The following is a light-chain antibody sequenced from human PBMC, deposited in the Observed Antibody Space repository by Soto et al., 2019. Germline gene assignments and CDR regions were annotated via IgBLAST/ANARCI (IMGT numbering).Light chain of an antibody. J-gene: IGLJ1*01. Sequence: QSALTQPVSVSGSPGQSITISCTGTSSDVGGYNYVSWYQQHPGKAPKLMIYEVTKRPSGVSNRFSGSKSGNTASLTISGLQAEDESDYYCSSYTSSSTLVFGTGTKLTVL. CDR2: EVT. CDR1: SSDVGGYNY. CDR3: SSYTSSSTLV. V-gene: IGLV2-14*01.